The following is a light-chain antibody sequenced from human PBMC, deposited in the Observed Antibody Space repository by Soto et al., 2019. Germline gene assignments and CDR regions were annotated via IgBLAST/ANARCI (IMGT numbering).Light chain of an antibody. Sequence: VLTQSPGTLSLSPGERATLSCRASQSVSSTYIAWYQQNPGQAPRLLIYGASSRATGIPDRFSGSGSGTDFTLTISRLEPEDFAVYFCQQYGRSPPFTFGQGTKVDIK. V-gene: IGKV3-20*01. CDR1: QSVSSTY. CDR3: QQYGRSPPFT. J-gene: IGKJ2*01. CDR2: GAS.